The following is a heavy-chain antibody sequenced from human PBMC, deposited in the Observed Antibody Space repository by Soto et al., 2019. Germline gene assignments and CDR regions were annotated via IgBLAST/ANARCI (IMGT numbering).Heavy chain of an antibody. V-gene: IGHV1-69*04. CDR2: IIPILGIA. J-gene: IGHJ4*02. Sequence: GASVKVSCKASGGTFSSYTISWVRQAPGQGLEWMGRIIPILGIANYAQKFQGRVTITADKSTSTAYMELSSLRSEDTAVYYCARDSFDSSGSHDYWGQGTLVTVSS. CDR3: ARDSFDSSGSHDY. D-gene: IGHD3-22*01. CDR1: GGTFSSYT.